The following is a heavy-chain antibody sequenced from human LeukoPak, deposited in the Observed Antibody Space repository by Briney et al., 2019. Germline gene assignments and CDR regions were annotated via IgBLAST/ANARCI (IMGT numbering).Heavy chain of an antibody. V-gene: IGHV3-43*01. CDR1: GFTFDDYT. CDR2: ISWDGGST. Sequence: TGGSLRLSCAASGFTFDDYTMHWVRQAPGKGLEWVSLISWDGGSTYYADSVKSRFTISRDNSKNSLYLQMNSLRTEDTALYYCAKEGGELLRGFDYWGQGTLVTVSS. CDR3: AKEGGELLRGFDY. D-gene: IGHD1-26*01. J-gene: IGHJ4*02.